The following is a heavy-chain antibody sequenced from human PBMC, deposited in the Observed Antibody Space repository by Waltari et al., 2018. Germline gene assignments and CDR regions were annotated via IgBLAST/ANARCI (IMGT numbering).Heavy chain of an antibody. J-gene: IGHJ5*02. CDR2: VDYSGST. D-gene: IGHD6-6*01. Sequence: QLHLQEPGPGLVKPSETLSLTCPVSGDSISSSFYYWGWIRQPPGEGLEWIGPVDYSGSTYYNPSLRSRVTISADMSKNQFSLHLTSLTAADTALYYCARTGPYSSSSGFNWFDPWGQGTLVTVSS. CDR1: GDSISSSFYY. CDR3: ARTGPYSSSSGFNWFDP. V-gene: IGHV4-39*01.